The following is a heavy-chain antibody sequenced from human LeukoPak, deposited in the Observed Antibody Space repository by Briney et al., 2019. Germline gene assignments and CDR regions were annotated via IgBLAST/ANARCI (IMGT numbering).Heavy chain of an antibody. CDR2: IYTSGSN. V-gene: IGHV4-4*07. D-gene: IGHD4-23*01. Sequence: SETLSLTCTVSGGSISSYYWSWIRQPAGKGLEWIGRIYTSGSNNYNPSLKSRVTMSVDTSKNQFSLKLSSVTAADTAMYYCAREVADYGGYYYYHYMDVWGKGTTVAISS. CDR1: GGSISSYY. CDR3: AREVADYGGYYYYHYMDV. J-gene: IGHJ6*03.